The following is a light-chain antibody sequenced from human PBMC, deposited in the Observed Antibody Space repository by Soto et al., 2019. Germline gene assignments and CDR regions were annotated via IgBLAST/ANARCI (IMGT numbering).Light chain of an antibody. CDR3: QQYGISPLN. J-gene: IGKJ4*01. CDR2: DAS. V-gene: IGKV3-20*01. Sequence: EIVLTQSPGTLSLSPGERATLSCRASQSVSSSSLAWYQQKPGRAPRLLIYDASSRATGIPDRFSGSGSGTDFTLTISRLEPEDFAVYYCQQYGISPLNFGGGTKVEIK. CDR1: QSVSSSS.